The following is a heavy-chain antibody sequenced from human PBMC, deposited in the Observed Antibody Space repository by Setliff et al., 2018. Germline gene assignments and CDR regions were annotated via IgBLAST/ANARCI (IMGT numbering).Heavy chain of an antibody. Sequence: ASVKVSCKASGGTFSGYAFSRVRQAPGQGLEWIGGITPIFETAHYAEKFRDRVTITADKSTTTVHMELSSLTSEDTAVYFCARDSVTLGQLERRGGWHHYGMDVWGQGTTVTVSS. D-gene: IGHD1-1*01. CDR2: ITPIFETA. V-gene: IGHV1-69*06. CDR3: ARDSVTLGQLERRGGWHHYGMDV. CDR1: GGTFSGYA. J-gene: IGHJ6*02.